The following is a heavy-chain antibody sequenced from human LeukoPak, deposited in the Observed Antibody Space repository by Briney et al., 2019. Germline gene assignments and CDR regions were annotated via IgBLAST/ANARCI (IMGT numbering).Heavy chain of an antibody. CDR2: ISYDGSNK. CDR1: GFTFSSYG. J-gene: IGHJ6*03. V-gene: IGHV3-30*03. CDR3: ARGGFCSSTNCRLNYYDYMDV. D-gene: IGHD2-2*01. Sequence: PGRSLRLSCAASGFTFSSYGMHWVRQAPGKGLEWVAVISYDGSNKYYADSVKGRFTISRDNAKNSLYLQMNSLRAEDTAVYYCARGGFCSSTNCRLNYYDYMDVWGKGTTVTVSS.